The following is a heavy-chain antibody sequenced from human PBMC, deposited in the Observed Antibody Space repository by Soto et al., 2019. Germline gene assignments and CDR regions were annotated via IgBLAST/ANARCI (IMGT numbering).Heavy chain of an antibody. Sequence: SETLSLTCAVYGGSFSGYYWSWIRQPPGKGLEWIGEINHSGSTNYNPSLKSRVTISVDTSKNQFSLKLSSVTAADTAVYYCARLPHYGDYVHGMDVWGQGTTVTVSS. CDR3: ARLPHYGDYVHGMDV. J-gene: IGHJ6*02. V-gene: IGHV4-34*01. D-gene: IGHD4-17*01. CDR2: INHSGST. CDR1: GGSFSGYY.